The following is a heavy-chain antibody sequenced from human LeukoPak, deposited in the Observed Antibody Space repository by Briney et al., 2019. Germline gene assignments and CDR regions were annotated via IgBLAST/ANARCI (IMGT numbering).Heavy chain of an antibody. CDR2: ISSGGRTI. J-gene: IGHJ3*02. CDR3: GKAGGSWYWKNDAFEI. V-gene: IGHV3-48*04. Sequence: GGSLRLSCAASGYALSSYSINWVRQAPGRGLEWISYISSGGRTIYYADSVEGRFTISRDNAKNSLYLQMNSLRARATAFYYCGKAGGSWYWKNDAFEISGQGTMVTVSS. CDR1: GYALSSYS. D-gene: IGHD6-13*01.